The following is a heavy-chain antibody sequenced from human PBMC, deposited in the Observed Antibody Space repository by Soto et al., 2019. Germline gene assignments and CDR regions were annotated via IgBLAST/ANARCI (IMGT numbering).Heavy chain of an antibody. CDR2: IWYDGSNK. J-gene: IGHJ4*02. CDR3: ATMRYYYDSSGYKGFDY. D-gene: IGHD3-22*01. V-gene: IGHV3-33*01. Sequence: GGSLRLSCAASGFTFSSYGMHWVRQAPGKGLEWVAVIWYDGSNKYYADSVKGRFTISRDNSKNTMYLQMNSLRAEDTVVYYCATMRYYYDSSGYKGFDYWGQGTLVTVSS. CDR1: GFTFSSYG.